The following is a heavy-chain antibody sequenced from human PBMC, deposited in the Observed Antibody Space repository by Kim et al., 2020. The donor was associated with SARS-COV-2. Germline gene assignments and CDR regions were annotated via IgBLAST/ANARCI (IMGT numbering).Heavy chain of an antibody. D-gene: IGHD1-7*01. CDR3: ARLRGTGTTRSQSYYYYMDV. CDR2: IDWDDDN. J-gene: IGHJ6*03. CDR1: GFSLSTRGMC. V-gene: IGHV2-70*11. Sequence: SGPTLVNPTETLTLTCTFSGFSLSTRGMCVTWIREPPGKALEWLARIDWDDDNYYNTSLKTRLTISKETSKNQAVLTMSNMDPVQTPTYYCARLRGTGTTRSQSYYYYMDVWGKGTTVTVSS.